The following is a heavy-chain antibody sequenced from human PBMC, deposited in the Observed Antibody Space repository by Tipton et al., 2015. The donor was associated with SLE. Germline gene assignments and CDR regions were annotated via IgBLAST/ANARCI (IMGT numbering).Heavy chain of an antibody. V-gene: IGHV4-34*01. J-gene: IGHJ3*02. D-gene: IGHD3-3*02. CDR1: GGSFSGYY. CDR3: ARHLKSDHDAFDI. CDR2: INHSGST. Sequence: LRLSCAVYGGSFSGYYWSWIRQPPGKGLEGIGEINHSGSTNYNPSLKSRVTISVDTSKNQFSLKLSSVTAADTAVYYCARHLKSDHDAFDIWGQGTMVTVSS.